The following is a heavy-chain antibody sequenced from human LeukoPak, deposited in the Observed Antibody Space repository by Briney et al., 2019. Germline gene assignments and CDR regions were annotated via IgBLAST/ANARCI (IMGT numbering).Heavy chain of an antibody. CDR1: GYTFTSYN. CDR3: ARGRRIAVARVYYFDY. J-gene: IGHJ4*02. CDR2: MNPSSGNT. V-gene: IGHV1-8*03. D-gene: IGHD6-19*01. Sequence: ASVKVSCKASGYTFTSYNINWVRQATGQGLEWMGWMNPSSGNTGYAQKFQGRVTITRNTSISTAYMELSSLRSEDTAVYYCARGRRIAVARVYYFDYWGQGTLVTVSS.